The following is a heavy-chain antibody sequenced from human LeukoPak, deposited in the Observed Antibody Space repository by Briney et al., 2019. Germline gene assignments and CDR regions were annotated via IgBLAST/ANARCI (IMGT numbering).Heavy chain of an antibody. CDR2: ISYDGSNK. V-gene: IGHV3-30-3*01. J-gene: IGHJ6*02. CDR3: AREEQVTIMDV. CDR1: GFTFSSYA. Sequence: GRSLRLSCAASGFTFSSYAMHWVRQAPGKGLEWVAVISYDGSNKYYADSVKGRFTISRDNAKNSLYLQMNSLRAEDTAVYYCAREEQVTIMDVWGQGTTVTVSS. D-gene: IGHD4-23*01.